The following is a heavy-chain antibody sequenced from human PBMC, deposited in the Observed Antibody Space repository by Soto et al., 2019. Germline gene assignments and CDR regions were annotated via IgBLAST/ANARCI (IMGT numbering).Heavy chain of an antibody. V-gene: IGHV1-3*01. J-gene: IGHJ4*02. CDR1: GYTFTSSA. D-gene: IGHD6-19*01. CDR3: ARDGAVAGDSNFDY. CDR2: INAGNGNI. Sequence: ASVKVSCKASGYTFTSSAIHWVRQPPGQGLEWMGWINAGNGNIKHSQKFQHRVTITRDTSASTAYMELSSLRFEDTAVYYCARDGAVAGDSNFDYWGQVTLVTFSS.